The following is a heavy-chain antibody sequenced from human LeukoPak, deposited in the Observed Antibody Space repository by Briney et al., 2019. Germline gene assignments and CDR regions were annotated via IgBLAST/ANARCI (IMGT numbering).Heavy chain of an antibody. D-gene: IGHD2-21*02. CDR2: IIPIFGTA. CDR3: ARDTGIVVVTAFDY. Sequence: SVKVSSKASGGTFSSYAISWVRQAPGQGLEWMGGIIPIFGTANYAQKFQGRVTITADESTSTAYMELSSLRSEDTAVYYCARDTGIVVVTAFDYWGQGTLVTVSS. CDR1: GGTFSSYA. V-gene: IGHV1-69*13. J-gene: IGHJ4*02.